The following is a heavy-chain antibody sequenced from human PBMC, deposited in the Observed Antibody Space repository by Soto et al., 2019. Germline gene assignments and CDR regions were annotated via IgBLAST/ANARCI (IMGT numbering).Heavy chain of an antibody. CDR1: GFSLSTSGVG. CDR2: IYWDDDK. D-gene: IGHD2-15*01. V-gene: IGHV2-5*02. J-gene: IGHJ4*02. CDR3: AHRRPSFVLDY. Sequence: QITLKESGPTLVEPTQTLTLTCTFSGFSLSTSGVGVGWIRQPPGKALEWLALIYWDDDKRYSPSLKSRLTISKDTTKHQVYLTLTNMYPVDTAIYYGAHRRPSFVLDYWGQGTLATVSS.